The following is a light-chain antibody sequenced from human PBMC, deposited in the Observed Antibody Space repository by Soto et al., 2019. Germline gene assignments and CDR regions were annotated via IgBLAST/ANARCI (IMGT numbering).Light chain of an antibody. CDR1: QGISSY. J-gene: IGKJ4*01. CDR2: VAS. CDR3: HQLNSYPLT. V-gene: IGKV1-9*01. Sequence: IQLTQSPSSLSASVGDRVTITCRASQGISSYLAWYQQRPGKAPKLLIYVASTFQSGVPTRFSGSESATDFTLTISSLQPDDFATYYCHQLNSYPLTFGGGTKVDIK.